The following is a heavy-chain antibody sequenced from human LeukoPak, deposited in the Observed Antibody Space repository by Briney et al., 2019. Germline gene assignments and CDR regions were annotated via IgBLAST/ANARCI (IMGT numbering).Heavy chain of an antibody. J-gene: IGHJ4*02. V-gene: IGHV1-69*06. Sequence: SVKVSCKASGGTFSSYAISWVRQAPGQGLEWMGGIIPIFGTANYAQKFQGRVTITADKSTSTAYMELSSLRSEDTAVYYCARAHHIVMVGSTHYFDYWGQGTLVTVSS. CDR3: ARAHHIVMVGSTHYFDY. D-gene: IGHD2-15*01. CDR2: IIPIFGTA. CDR1: GGTFSSYA.